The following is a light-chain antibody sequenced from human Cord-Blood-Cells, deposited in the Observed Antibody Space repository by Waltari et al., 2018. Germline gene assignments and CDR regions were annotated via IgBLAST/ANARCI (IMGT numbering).Light chain of an antibody. V-gene: IGKV1-39*01. J-gene: IGKJ2*01. CDR3: QQSYSTMYT. CDR1: QSIISY. CDR2: AAS. Sequence: DIQMTQSPSSLSASVGDRVTITSRASQSIISYLNWYQQKPGKAPKLLIYAASSLQSGVPSRVSGSGSGTDFTLTISSLKPEDFATYYCQQSYSTMYTFGQGTKLEIK.